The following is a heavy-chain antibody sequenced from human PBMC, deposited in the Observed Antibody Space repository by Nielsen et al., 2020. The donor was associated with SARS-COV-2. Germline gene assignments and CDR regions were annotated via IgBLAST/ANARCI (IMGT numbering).Heavy chain of an antibody. J-gene: IGHJ5*02. CDR3: ARDLGYCTNGVCYTRETEGSWFDP. CDR2: IYHSGST. Sequence: SETLSLTCAVYGGSFSGYYWSWIRQTPGKGLEWIGEIYHSGSTNYNPSLKSRVTISVDKSKNQFSLKLSSVTAADTAVYYCARDLGYCTNGVCYTRETEGSWFDPWGQGTLVTVSS. V-gene: IGHV4-34*01. D-gene: IGHD2-8*01. CDR1: GGSFSGYY.